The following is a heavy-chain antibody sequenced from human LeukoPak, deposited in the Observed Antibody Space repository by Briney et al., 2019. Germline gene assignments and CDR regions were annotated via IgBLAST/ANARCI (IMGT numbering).Heavy chain of an antibody. V-gene: IGHV3-30*18. CDR2: ISYDGSNK. D-gene: IGHD6-13*01. CDR3: AKDTGQQLVRGYFDY. J-gene: IGHJ4*02. Sequence: GSLRLSCAASGFTFSSYGMHWVRQAPGKGLEWVAVISYDGSNKYYADSVKGRFTISRDNSKNTLYLQMNSLRAEDTAVYYCAKDTGQQLVRGYFDYWGQGTLVTVSS. CDR1: GFTFSSYG.